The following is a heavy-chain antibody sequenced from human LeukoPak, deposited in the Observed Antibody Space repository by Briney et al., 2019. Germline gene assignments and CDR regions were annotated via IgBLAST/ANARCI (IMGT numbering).Heavy chain of an antibody. Sequence: SETLSLTCAVYGGSFSGYYWSWIRQPPGKGLEWIGEINHSGSTNYNPSLKSRVTISVDTPKNLFSLKLSSVTAADTAVYYCASCSLAVAAPRWFDPWGQGTLVTVSS. CDR2: INHSGST. CDR1: GGSFSGYY. CDR3: ASCSLAVAAPRWFDP. D-gene: IGHD6-19*01. J-gene: IGHJ5*02. V-gene: IGHV4-34*01.